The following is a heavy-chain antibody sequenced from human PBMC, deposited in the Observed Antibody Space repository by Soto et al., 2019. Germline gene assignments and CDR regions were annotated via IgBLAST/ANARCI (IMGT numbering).Heavy chain of an antibody. CDR3: AKGKSSGGGWSDGMDV. V-gene: IGHV3-23*01. CDR2: INTSGGST. D-gene: IGHD6-19*01. J-gene: IGHJ6*02. CDR1: GFTFSSYA. Sequence: EVQLLESGGGLVQPGGSLRLSCAASGFTFSSYAMSWVRQAPGKGMEWVSTINTSGGSTLYADSVKGRFTISRDNSKNTLYLQMNRRRAEDTAVYYCAKGKSSGGGWSDGMDVWGQGTTVNVSS.